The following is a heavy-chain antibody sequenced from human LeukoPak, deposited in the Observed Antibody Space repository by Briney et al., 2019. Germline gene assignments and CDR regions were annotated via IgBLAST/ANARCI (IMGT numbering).Heavy chain of an antibody. J-gene: IGHJ4*02. CDR3: ARDGATPYPTFADY. V-gene: IGHV3-7*03. CDR1: GFTFSSYW. CDR2: IKQDGSEK. D-gene: IGHD1-26*01. Sequence: PGGSLRLSCAASGFTFSSYWMSWVRQAPGKGLEWVANIKQDGSEKYYVDSVKGRFTISRDNAKNSLYLQMNSLRAEDTAVYYSARDGATPYPTFADYWGQGTLVTVSS.